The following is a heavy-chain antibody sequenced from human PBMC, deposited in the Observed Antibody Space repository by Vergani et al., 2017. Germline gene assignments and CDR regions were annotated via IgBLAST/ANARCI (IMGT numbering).Heavy chain of an antibody. D-gene: IGHD3-22*01. J-gene: IGHJ6*02. CDR1: GYTFTSYG. CDR3: ARCYYDSSGYYYYYYYGMDV. CDR2: ISAYNGNT. Sequence: QVQLVQSGAEVKKPGPSVKVSCKASGYTFTSYGISWVRQAPGQGLEWMGWISAYNGNTNYAQKPQGRVTMTTDTSTSTAYMGLRSLRSDDTAVYYCARCYYDSSGYYYYYYYGMDVWGQGTTVTVSS. V-gene: IGHV1-18*01.